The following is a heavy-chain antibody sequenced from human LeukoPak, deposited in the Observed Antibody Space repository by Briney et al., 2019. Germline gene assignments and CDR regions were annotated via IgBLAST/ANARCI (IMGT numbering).Heavy chain of an antibody. D-gene: IGHD5-18*01. Sequence: GGSLRLSCEASGFTFSSYSMNWVRQAPGKGLEWVSSMSSSSSYIYYADSVKGRFTISRDNAKNSLYLQMNSLRAEDTAVYYCARALRRGYSYGPDYWGQGTLVTVSS. CDR3: ARALRRGYSYGPDY. CDR2: MSSSSSYI. V-gene: IGHV3-21*01. CDR1: GFTFSSYS. J-gene: IGHJ4*02.